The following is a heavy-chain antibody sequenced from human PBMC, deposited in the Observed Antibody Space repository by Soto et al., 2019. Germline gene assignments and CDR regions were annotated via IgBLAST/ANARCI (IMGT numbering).Heavy chain of an antibody. CDR1: GYTFTNYD. Sequence: ASVKVSCTASGYTFTNYDINWVRQATGQGLEWIGWMNPYSANTGYAQNFQGRVTMTRDKSTNTAYMEVSSLRSEDTAVYYCSRVDPGETSPFDHWGQGTLVTV. D-gene: IGHD3-10*01. CDR2: MNPYSANT. CDR3: SRVDPGETSPFDH. J-gene: IGHJ4*02. V-gene: IGHV1-8*01.